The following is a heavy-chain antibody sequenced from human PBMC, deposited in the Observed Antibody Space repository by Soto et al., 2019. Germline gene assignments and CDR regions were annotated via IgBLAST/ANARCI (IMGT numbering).Heavy chain of an antibody. CDR3: ATWAYYDSSGYSPRSHYYYGMDV. CDR2: ISGSGGST. Sequence: EVQLVVSGGGLVQPGGSLRLSCAASGFTFSSYAMSWVRQAPGKGLEWVSAISGSGGSTYYADSVKGRFTISRDNSKNTLYLQMNSLRAEDTAVYYCATWAYYDSSGYSPRSHYYYGMDVWGQGTTVTVSS. D-gene: IGHD3-22*01. CDR1: GFTFSSYA. V-gene: IGHV3-23*04. J-gene: IGHJ6*02.